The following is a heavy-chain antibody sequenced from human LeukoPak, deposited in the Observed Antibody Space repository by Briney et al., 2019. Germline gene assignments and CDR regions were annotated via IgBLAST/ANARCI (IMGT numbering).Heavy chain of an antibody. J-gene: IGHJ3*02. V-gene: IGHV5-51*01. D-gene: IGHD4-17*01. CDR3: AVCSGTVTTDYDAFDI. CDR2: IYPGDSDT. Sequence: GESLKISCKGSGYSFTSYWIGWVRQMPGKGLEGMGIIYPGDSDTRYSPSFQGQVTISADKSISTAYLQWSSLKASDTAMYYCAVCSGTVTTDYDAFDIWGQGTMVTVSS. CDR1: GYSFTSYW.